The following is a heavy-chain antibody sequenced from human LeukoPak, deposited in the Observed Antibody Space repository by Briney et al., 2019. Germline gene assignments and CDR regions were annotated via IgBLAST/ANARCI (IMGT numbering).Heavy chain of an antibody. CDR3: ARPSIRPYYYYYMDV. Sequence: SVKVSCKASGHTFTSYGISWVRQAPGQGLEWMGGIIPIFGTANYAQKFQGRVTITADKSTSTAYMELSSLRSEDTAVYYCARPSIRPYYYYYMDVWGKGTTVTVSS. V-gene: IGHV1-69*06. CDR2: IIPIFGTA. J-gene: IGHJ6*03. CDR1: GHTFTSYG.